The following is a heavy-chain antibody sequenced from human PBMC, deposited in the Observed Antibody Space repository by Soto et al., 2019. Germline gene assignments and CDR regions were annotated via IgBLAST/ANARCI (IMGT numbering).Heavy chain of an antibody. J-gene: IGHJ6*03. CDR3: ARGVLWFGESLTYYYYYMDV. Sequence: ASVKVSCKASGYTFTSYAMHWVRQAPGQRLEWMGWINAGNGNTKYSQKFQGRVTITRDTSASTAYMELSSLRSEDTAAYYCARGVLWFGESLTYYYYYMDVWGKGTTVTVSS. V-gene: IGHV1-3*01. D-gene: IGHD3-10*01. CDR2: INAGNGNT. CDR1: GYTFTSYA.